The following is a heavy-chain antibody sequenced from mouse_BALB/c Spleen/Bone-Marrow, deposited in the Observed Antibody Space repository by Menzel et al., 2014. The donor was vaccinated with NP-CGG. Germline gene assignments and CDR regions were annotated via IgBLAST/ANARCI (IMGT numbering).Heavy chain of an antibody. CDR3: ARSDGYSWFAY. D-gene: IGHD2-3*01. CDR2: INPNNGGT. CDR1: GYTFTDYN. J-gene: IGHJ3*01. Sequence: EVQLQQSRPELVKPGASVKIPCKASGYTFTDYNMDWVKQSHGKSLEWIGDINPNNGGTIYNQKFKGKATLTVDKSSSTAYMELRSLTSEDTAVYYCARSDGYSWFAYWGQGTLVTVSA. V-gene: IGHV1-18*01.